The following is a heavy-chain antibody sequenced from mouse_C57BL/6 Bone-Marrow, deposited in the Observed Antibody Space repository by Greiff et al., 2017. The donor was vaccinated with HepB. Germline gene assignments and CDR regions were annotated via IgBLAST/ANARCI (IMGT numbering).Heavy chain of an antibody. Sequence: EVQLQQSGEGLVKPGGSLKLSCAASGFTFSSYAMSWVRQTPEKRLEWVAYISSGGDYIYYADTVKGRFTISRDNARNTLYLQMSSLKSEDTAMYYCTRVWSSYFDYWGQGTTLTVSS. V-gene: IGHV5-9-1*02. D-gene: IGHD2-10*02. J-gene: IGHJ2*01. CDR2: ISSGGDYI. CDR3: TRVWSSYFDY. CDR1: GFTFSSYA.